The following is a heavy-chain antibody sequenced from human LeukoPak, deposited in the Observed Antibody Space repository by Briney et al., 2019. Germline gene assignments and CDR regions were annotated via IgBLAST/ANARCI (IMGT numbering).Heavy chain of an antibody. CDR2: IYSSGYS. D-gene: IGHD3-10*01. CDR3: SGGGQSVDS. J-gene: IGHJ4*02. Sequence: PSGALSLTCTVSGGAITSHYWNWIRQPAGKGLAWIGRIYSSGYSKDNPFLKSRITTSVDMSKKQFSLRLNYVTGADTAVYYCSGGGQSVDSWGQGMLVTVAS. V-gene: IGHV4-4*07. CDR1: GGAITSHY.